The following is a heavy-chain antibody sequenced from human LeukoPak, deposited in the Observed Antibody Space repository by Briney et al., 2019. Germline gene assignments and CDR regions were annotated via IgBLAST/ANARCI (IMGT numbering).Heavy chain of an antibody. V-gene: IGHV4-4*07. J-gene: IGHJ6*02. Sequence: TLSLTCTVSGGSISGYYWSWIRQPAGKGLEWIGRFYSTVNTNYHPSLKRRVTMSVDTSKNQFSLRLRSVTAADSAVYYCVRDDGESPHYYNGMDLWGPGTTVTVSS. D-gene: IGHD4-17*01. CDR2: FYSTVNT. CDR1: GGSISGYY. CDR3: VRDDGESPHYYNGMDL.